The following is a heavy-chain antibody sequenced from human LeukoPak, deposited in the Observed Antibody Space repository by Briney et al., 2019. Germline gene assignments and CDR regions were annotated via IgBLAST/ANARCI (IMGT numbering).Heavy chain of an antibody. Sequence: SETLSLTCTVSGASVSSGSYYWTWIRQPPGKGLEWIGYIYYSGSTNYNPSLKSRVTISVDTSKNQFSLKLSSVTAADTAVYYCAGRLWRRDGYNLSAFDIWGQGTMVTVSS. CDR1: GASVSSGSYY. V-gene: IGHV4-61*01. CDR3: AGRLWRRDGYNLSAFDI. D-gene: IGHD5-24*01. CDR2: IYYSGST. J-gene: IGHJ3*02.